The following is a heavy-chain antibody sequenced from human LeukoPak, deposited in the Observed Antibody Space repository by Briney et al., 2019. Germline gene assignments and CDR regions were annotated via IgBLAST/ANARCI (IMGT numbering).Heavy chain of an antibody. V-gene: IGHV4-59*01. CDR3: ARVSPLGGWFDP. D-gene: IGHD3-16*01. J-gene: IGHJ5*02. Sequence: SETLSLTYTVSGGSISSYYWSWIRQPPGKGLEWIGYIYYSGSTNHNPSLKSRVTISVDTSKNQFSLKLSSVTAADTAVYYCARVSPLGGWFDPWGQGTLVTVSS. CDR2: IYYSGST. CDR1: GGSISSYY.